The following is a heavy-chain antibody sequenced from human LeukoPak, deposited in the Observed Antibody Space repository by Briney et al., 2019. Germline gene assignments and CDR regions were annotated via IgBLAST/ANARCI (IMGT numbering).Heavy chain of an antibody. CDR3: ARDHPDYYGSGSDAFDI. J-gene: IGHJ3*02. CDR2: INPNSGGT. V-gene: IGHV1-2*02. D-gene: IGHD3-10*01. Sequence: ASVKVSCKASGYTFTGYYMHWVRQAPGQGLEWMGWINPNSGGTNYAQKFQGRVTMTGDTSISTAYMELNRLRSDDTAVYYCARDHPDYYGSGSDAFDIWGQGTMVTVSS. CDR1: GYTFTGYY.